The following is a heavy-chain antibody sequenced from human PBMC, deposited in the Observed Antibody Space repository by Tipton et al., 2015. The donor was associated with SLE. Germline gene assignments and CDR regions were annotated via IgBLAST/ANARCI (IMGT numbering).Heavy chain of an antibody. Sequence: LRLSCAASGFTFSSYWMSWVRQAPGKGLEWIGYIYYSGSTNYNPPLKSRVTISLDTSKNQFSLKLSSVTAADTAVYYCARGPEGAYYYYGMDVWGQGTTVTVSS. CDR3: ARGPEGAYYYYGMDV. CDR1: GFTFSSYW. CDR2: IYYSGST. D-gene: IGHD1-26*01. V-gene: IGHV4-59*01. J-gene: IGHJ6*02.